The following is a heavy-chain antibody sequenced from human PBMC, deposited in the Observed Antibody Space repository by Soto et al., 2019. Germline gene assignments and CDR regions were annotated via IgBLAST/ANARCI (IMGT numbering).Heavy chain of an antibody. CDR3: AKQKERRVWLFDF. D-gene: IGHD1-1*01. Sequence: QVQLVESGGGVVQPGRSLRLSCAASGFTFSSYALHWVRQAPGKGLDWVAVISSDVNYKYYADSVKGRFTISRDNSKTTLYLQMNSLRAADTAVYYCAKQKERRVWLFDFWGQGTLVTVSS. CDR1: GFTFSSYA. V-gene: IGHV3-30-3*01. CDR2: ISSDVNYK. J-gene: IGHJ4*02.